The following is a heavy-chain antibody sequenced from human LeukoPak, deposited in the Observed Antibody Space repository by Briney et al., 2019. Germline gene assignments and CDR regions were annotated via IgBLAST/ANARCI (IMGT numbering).Heavy chain of an antibody. CDR3: ASDDYSSSWYPNFDY. CDR1: GFTFSSYW. Sequence: PGGSLRLSCAASGFTFSSYWMHWVRQAPGKGLVWVSRINSDGSSTSYADSVKGRFTISRDNAKNTLYLQMNSLRAEDTAVYYCASDDYSSSWYPNFDYWGQGTLVTVSS. CDR2: INSDGSST. J-gene: IGHJ4*02. D-gene: IGHD6-13*01. V-gene: IGHV3-74*01.